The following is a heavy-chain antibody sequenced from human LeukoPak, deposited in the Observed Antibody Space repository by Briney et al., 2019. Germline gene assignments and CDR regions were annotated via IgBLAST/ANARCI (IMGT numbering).Heavy chain of an antibody. Sequence: SQTLSLTCTVSGCSISSGGYYWSWIRQHPGKGLEWIGYIYYSGSTYYNPSLKSRVTISVDTSKNQFSLKLSSVTAAETAVYYCARAPVFVVRGVIDLFDYWGQGTLVTVSS. V-gene: IGHV4-31*03. CDR1: GCSISSGGYY. D-gene: IGHD3-10*01. CDR3: ARAPVFVVRGVIDLFDY. CDR2: IYYSGST. J-gene: IGHJ4*02.